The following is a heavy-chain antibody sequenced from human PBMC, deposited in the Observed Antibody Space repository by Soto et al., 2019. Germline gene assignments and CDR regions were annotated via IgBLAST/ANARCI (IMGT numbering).Heavy chain of an antibody. CDR1: GFTFSSYS. V-gene: IGHV3-21*01. Sequence: EVQLVESGGGLVKPGGSLRLSCAASGFTFSSYSMNWVRQAPGKGLEWVSSISSSSSYIYYADSVKGRFTISRDNAKNSLYLQMNSLRAEDTAVYYCARGEAGSTYYDFWSGYYEPSMDYYYYMDVWGKGTTVTVSS. CDR3: ARGEAGSTYYDFWSGYYEPSMDYYYYMDV. D-gene: IGHD3-3*01. J-gene: IGHJ6*03. CDR2: ISSSSSYI.